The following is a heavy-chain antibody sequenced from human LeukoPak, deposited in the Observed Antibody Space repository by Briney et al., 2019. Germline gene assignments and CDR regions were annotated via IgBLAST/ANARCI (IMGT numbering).Heavy chain of an antibody. CDR2: ISAYNGNT. D-gene: IGHD3-16*02. CDR1: GGTFSSYA. J-gene: IGHJ6*02. Sequence: GASVKVSCKASGGTFSSYAISWVRQAPGQGLEWMGWISAYNGNTNYAQKLQGRVTMTTDTSMSTAYMELRSLRSDDTAVYYCAREKLWGSYRHSDGMDVWGQGTTVTVSS. CDR3: AREKLWGSYRHSDGMDV. V-gene: IGHV1-18*01.